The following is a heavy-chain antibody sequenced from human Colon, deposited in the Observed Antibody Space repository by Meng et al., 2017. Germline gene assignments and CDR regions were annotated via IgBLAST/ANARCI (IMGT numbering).Heavy chain of an antibody. CDR1: GFTFSDYW. V-gene: IGHV3-74*01. J-gene: IGHJ4*02. Sequence: VQRVESGGGLVQPGGSLRLSCAASGFTFSDYWMDWVRQAPGKGLVWVSRINKDGSSIRYADSVKGRFTISRDNAKNTLYLQMNSLRAEDTAVYYCAKDLNWNSFDYWGQGALVTVSS. CDR3: AKDLNWNSFDY. CDR2: INKDGSSI. D-gene: IGHD1-7*01.